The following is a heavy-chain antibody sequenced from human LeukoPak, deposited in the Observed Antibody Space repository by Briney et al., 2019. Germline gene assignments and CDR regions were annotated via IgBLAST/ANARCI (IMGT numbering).Heavy chain of an antibody. Sequence: ASVKVSCKASGYTFTSYDINWVRQATGQGLEWMGWMNPNSGNAGYAQKFQGRVTMTRNTSISTAYMELSSLRSEATAVYYCARRKFGYDDAFDIWGQGTMVTVSS. CDR1: GYTFTSYD. V-gene: IGHV1-8*01. J-gene: IGHJ3*02. CDR3: ARRKFGYDDAFDI. D-gene: IGHD5-12*01. CDR2: MNPNSGNA.